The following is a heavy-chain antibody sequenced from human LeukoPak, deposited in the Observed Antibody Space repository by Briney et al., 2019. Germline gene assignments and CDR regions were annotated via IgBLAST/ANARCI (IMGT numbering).Heavy chain of an antibody. J-gene: IGHJ4*02. V-gene: IGHV3-21*01. CDR3: ARGQTPMVRGVGIDY. Sequence: GGSLRLPCAASGFTFSSYSMNWVRQAPGKGLEGVSSISSSSSYIYYADSVKGRFTISRDNAKNSLYLQMNSLRAEDTAVYYCARGQTPMVRGVGIDYWGQGTLVTVSS. D-gene: IGHD3-10*01. CDR1: GFTFSSYS. CDR2: ISSSSSYI.